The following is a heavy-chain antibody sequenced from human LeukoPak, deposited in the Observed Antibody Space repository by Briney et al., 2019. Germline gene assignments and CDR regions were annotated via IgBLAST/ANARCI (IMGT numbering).Heavy chain of an antibody. Sequence: GGSLRLSCAASGFTFSAFWMHWVRQAPGKGLVWVSRINSDDSRTTYADSVKGRFTISRDNSKNVLYLQMNSLRAEDTAVYYCARSRGDSSGYYYYYFDYWGQGTLVTVSS. CDR2: INSDDSRT. D-gene: IGHD3-22*01. CDR3: ARSRGDSSGYYYYYFDY. V-gene: IGHV3-74*01. CDR1: GFTFSAFW. J-gene: IGHJ4*02.